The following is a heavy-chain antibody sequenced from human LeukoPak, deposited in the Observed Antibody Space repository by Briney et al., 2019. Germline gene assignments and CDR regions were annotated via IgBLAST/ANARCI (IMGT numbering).Heavy chain of an antibody. J-gene: IGHJ4*01. Sequence: GGSLRLSCAASGFTFSAYVMHWVRQAPGKGLECVAVISNDGNEKYYADSVKGRLSISRDNSKNTLYLQMSSLRTEDTAVYYCVRDGGYTGGWTYGAGDYWGQGNLVTVSS. D-gene: IGHD2-8*02. CDR1: GFTFSAYV. V-gene: IGHV3-30*04. CDR3: VRDGGYTGGWTYGAGDY. CDR2: ISNDGNEK.